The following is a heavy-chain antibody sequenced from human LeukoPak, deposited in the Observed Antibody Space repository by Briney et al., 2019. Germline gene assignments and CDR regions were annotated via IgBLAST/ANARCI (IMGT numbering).Heavy chain of an antibody. Sequence: GGSLRLSCAASGFTFSSYGMHWVRQAPGKGLEWVAVIWYDGSNKYYADSVKGRLTISRDNSKNTLYLQMNSLRAEDTAVYYCARVPSYYYDSSGYFDYRGQGTLVTVSS. CDR1: GFTFSSYG. D-gene: IGHD3-22*01. V-gene: IGHV3-33*01. CDR2: IWYDGSNK. CDR3: ARVPSYYYDSSGYFDY. J-gene: IGHJ4*02.